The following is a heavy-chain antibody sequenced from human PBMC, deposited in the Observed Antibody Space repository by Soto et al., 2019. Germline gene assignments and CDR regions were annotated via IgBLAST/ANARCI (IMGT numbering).Heavy chain of an antibody. D-gene: IGHD6-6*01. V-gene: IGHV4-59*04. J-gene: IGHJ6*02. Sequence: SETLSLTCNVSGGSITRYYWTWTRQTPGKGLEWIAFIYYSGSTYYNPSLKSRVTISVDTSKNQFSLKLSSVTAADTAVYYCASPIAARLWREGGMDVWGQGTTVTVSS. CDR1: GGSITRYY. CDR3: ASPIAARLWREGGMDV. CDR2: IYYSGST.